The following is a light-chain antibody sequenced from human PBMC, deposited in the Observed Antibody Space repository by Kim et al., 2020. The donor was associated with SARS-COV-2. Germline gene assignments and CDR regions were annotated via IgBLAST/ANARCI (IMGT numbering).Light chain of an antibody. J-gene: IGLJ3*02. CDR1: RLKNYY. CDR2: GRN. V-gene: IGLV3-19*01. CDR3: NSRDSSGNHLV. Sequence: GQAVRITGHGGRLKNYYASWYQQKPRQAPVVVIYGRNDRPSGIPDRFSGSNSGNTASLTITGAQAEDEANYYCNSRDSSGNHLVFGGGTKLTVL.